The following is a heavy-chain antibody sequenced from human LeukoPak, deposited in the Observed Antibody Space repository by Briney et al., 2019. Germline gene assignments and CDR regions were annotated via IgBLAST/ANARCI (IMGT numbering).Heavy chain of an antibody. CDR3: ARDKEVGASFFIY. J-gene: IGHJ4*02. CDR2: INQDGSEK. D-gene: IGHD2/OR15-2a*01. Sequence: GGSLRLSCAASGFTLSNYWMSWVRQAAGKGLEWVANINQDGSEKYYVNSVKGRFTISRDNAKNSLYLQVNSLRAEDTAMYYCARDKEVGASFFIYWGQGTLVTVSS. V-gene: IGHV3-7*03. CDR1: GFTLSNYW.